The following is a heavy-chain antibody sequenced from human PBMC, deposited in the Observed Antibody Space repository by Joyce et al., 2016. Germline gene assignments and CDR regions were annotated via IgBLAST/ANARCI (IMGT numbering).Heavy chain of an antibody. Sequence: QLVESGGGVVKAGGSLRLSCEASGSQFSGSSRSWFRQAPGKGLECVAAISATSYYIFHAETVRGRFTVSRNNDKKTLYLQMNSLRAEDSAVFYCARGGISYYYAMDVWGQGTTVTVSS. CDR3: ARGGISYYYAMDV. J-gene: IGHJ6*02. CDR2: ISATSYYI. V-gene: IGHV3-21*01. D-gene: IGHD3-16*01. CDR1: GSQFSGSS.